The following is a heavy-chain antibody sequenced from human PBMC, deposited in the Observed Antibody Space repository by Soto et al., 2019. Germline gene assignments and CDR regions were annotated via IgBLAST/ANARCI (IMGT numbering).Heavy chain of an antibody. CDR2: ISWNSGSI. Sequence: EVQLVESGGGLVQPGRSLRLSCAASGFTFDDYAMHWVRQAPGKGLEWVSGISWNSGSIGCADSVKGRFTISRDNAKNSLYLQMNSLRAEDTALYYCAKDKRMTARSFDYWGQGTLVTVSS. D-gene: IGHD6-6*01. CDR3: AKDKRMTARSFDY. CDR1: GFTFDDYA. V-gene: IGHV3-9*01. J-gene: IGHJ4*02.